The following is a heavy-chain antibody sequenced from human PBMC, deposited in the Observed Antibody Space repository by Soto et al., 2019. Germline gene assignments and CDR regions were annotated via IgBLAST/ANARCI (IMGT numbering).Heavy chain of an antibody. CDR3: ARDRVTPARETTYFYGMAV. CDR2: ISYTGST. D-gene: IGHD5-18*01. V-gene: IGHV4-59*01. Sequence: QVQLQESGPGLVKPSETLSLTCSVSGGSISSYYWSWIRQPPGKALEWIWYISYTGSTKYNPSLKSRVTISFDTSKNQCSLKLTSVTAADTAVYYCARDRVTPARETTYFYGMAVWGQGTTVTVSS. J-gene: IGHJ6*02. CDR1: GGSISSYY.